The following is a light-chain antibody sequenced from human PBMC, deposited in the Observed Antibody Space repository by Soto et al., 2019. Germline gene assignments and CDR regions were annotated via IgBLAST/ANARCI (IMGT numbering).Light chain of an antibody. J-gene: IGLJ1*01. Sequence: QLVLTQSPSASASLGASVKLTCTLSSWHSSYAIAWHQQQPEKGPRYLMKLNSDGSHSKGDGIPDRFSGSSSGAERYLTISSLQSEDEADYYCQTWVTGIYVFGTGTKVTVL. V-gene: IGLV4-69*01. CDR3: QTWVTGIYV. CDR1: SWHSSYA. CDR2: LNSDGSH.